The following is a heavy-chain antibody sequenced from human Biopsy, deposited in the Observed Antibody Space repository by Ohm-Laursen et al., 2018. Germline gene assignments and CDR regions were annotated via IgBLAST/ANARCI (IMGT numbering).Heavy chain of an antibody. J-gene: IGHJ6*02. CDR3: ARESPLRLGVCGAIRCFKEVFGMDV. CDR2: VNPVAEAT. D-gene: IGHD2-21*01. CDR1: GYNFGNYY. V-gene: IGHV1-46*01. Sequence: SVKVSCKASGYNFGNYYINWVRKVPGQGLEWLGVVNPVAEATMYAQKFQDRITLTRDASTNTVYMDLTSLTPEDTAVYYCARESPLRLGVCGAIRCFKEVFGMDVWGQGTTVIVSS.